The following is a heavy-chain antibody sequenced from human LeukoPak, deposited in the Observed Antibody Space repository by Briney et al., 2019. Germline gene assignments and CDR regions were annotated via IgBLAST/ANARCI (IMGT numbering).Heavy chain of an antibody. V-gene: IGHV3-7*01. J-gene: IGHJ4*02. CDR1: GFTFSRYW. CDR3: ARDRRWTATTVTYFDY. Sequence: GGSLRLSCAASGFTFSRYWMNWVRQAPGKGLEWVANIKQDGSEKYYVDSVRGRFTISRDNTKNSLYLQVNSLRAEDTAVYYCARDRRWTATTVTYFDYWGQGTLVTVSS. CDR2: IKQDGSEK. D-gene: IGHD4-11*01.